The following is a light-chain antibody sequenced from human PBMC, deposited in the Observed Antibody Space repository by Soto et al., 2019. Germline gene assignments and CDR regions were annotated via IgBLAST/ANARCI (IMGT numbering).Light chain of an antibody. Sequence: EIVLTQSPATLSLSPGERATLSCRARQSVSSYLAWYQQKPGQAPRLLIYDASNRATGIPARFSGSGSGTDFTLTISSLEPEDFAVYYCQQRSNWPRAQYTFGQGTKLEIK. V-gene: IGKV3-11*01. J-gene: IGKJ2*01. CDR3: QQRSNWPRAQYT. CDR2: DAS. CDR1: QSVSSY.